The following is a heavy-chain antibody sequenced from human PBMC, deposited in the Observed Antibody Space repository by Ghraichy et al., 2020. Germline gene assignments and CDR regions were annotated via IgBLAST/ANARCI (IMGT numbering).Heavy chain of an antibody. CDR2: ISSSSSYI. J-gene: IGHJ3*02. CDR3: TYIIDCSSTSCYAFEGWSAFDI. CDR1: GFTFSSYS. Sequence: GESLNISCAASGFTFSSYSMNWVRQAPGKGLEWVSSISSSSSYIYYADSVKGRFTISRDNAKNSLYLQMNSLRAEDTAVYYCTYIIDCSSTSCYAFEGWSAFDIWGQGTMVTVSS. V-gene: IGHV3-21*01. D-gene: IGHD2-2*01.